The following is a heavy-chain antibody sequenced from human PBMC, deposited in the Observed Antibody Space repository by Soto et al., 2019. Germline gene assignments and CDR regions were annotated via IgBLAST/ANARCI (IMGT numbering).Heavy chain of an antibody. D-gene: IGHD3-10*01. CDR2: IIPILGIA. J-gene: IGHJ5*02. CDR1: GGTFSSYT. CDR3: AWGDPSGSESSNWFDP. Sequence: SVEVSCEASGGTFSSYTISWVRQAPGQGLEWMGRIIPILGIANYAQKFQGRVTITADKSTSTAYMELSSLRSEDTAVYYCAWGDPSGSESSNWFDPWGQGTLVTVSS. V-gene: IGHV1-69*02.